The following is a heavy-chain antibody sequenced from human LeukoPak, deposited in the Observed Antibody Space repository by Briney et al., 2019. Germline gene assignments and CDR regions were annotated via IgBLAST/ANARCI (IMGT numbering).Heavy chain of an antibody. J-gene: IGHJ3*02. CDR1: GFNFISYG. V-gene: IGHV3-23*01. CDR2: ISGSGTRT. D-gene: IGHD3-22*01. Sequence: GGSLRLSCEVSGFNFISYGVSWVRQAPGKGLEWVSLISGSGTRTNYAGSVKGRFTISRDNSKNTVYLQMDSLGAEDTAVYYCVRDKYDSNRSPSDIWGQGTKVTVSS. CDR3: VRDKYDSNRSPSDI.